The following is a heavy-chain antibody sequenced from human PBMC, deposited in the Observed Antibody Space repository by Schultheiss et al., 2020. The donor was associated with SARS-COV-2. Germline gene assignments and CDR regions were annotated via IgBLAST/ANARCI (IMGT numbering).Heavy chain of an antibody. CDR3: TTLRVPITIFGVVITHFDY. CDR2: IKSKTDGGTT. D-gene: IGHD3-3*01. Sequence: GGSLRLSCAASGFTFSNAWMSWVRQAPGKGLEWVGRIKSKTDGGTTDYAAPVKGRFTISRDDSKNTLYQQMNSLKTEDTAVYYCTTLRVPITIFGVVITHFDYWGQGTLVTVSS. V-gene: IGHV3-15*01. J-gene: IGHJ4*02. CDR1: GFTFSNAW.